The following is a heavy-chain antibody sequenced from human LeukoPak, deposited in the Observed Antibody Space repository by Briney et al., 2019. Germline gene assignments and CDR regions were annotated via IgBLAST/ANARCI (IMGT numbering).Heavy chain of an antibody. D-gene: IGHD3-3*01. Sequence: GRSLRLSCVASGFTFGKYWMSWVRQAPGKGLEWVADIKLDGSEKNYVDSVKGRFTISRDNTKNSLYLQMNSLRAEDTAVFYCARDQYDTWSRRGNFDSWGQGTLVIVSS. J-gene: IGHJ4*02. CDR1: GFTFGKYW. CDR3: ARDQYDTWSRRGNFDS. V-gene: IGHV3-7*03. CDR2: IKLDGSEK.